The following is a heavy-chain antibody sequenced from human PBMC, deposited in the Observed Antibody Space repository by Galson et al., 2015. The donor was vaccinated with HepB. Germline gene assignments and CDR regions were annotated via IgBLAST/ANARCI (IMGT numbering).Heavy chain of an antibody. D-gene: IGHD7-27*01. CDR3: ARELGDYYYYGMDV. J-gene: IGHJ6*02. Sequence: SLRLSCAASGFTFDDYGMSWVRHAPGQGLEWVSGINWNGGSTGYADSVKGRFTISRDNAKNSLYLQMNSLRAEDTALYHCARELGDYYYYGMDVWGQGTTVTVSS. CDR2: INWNGGST. V-gene: IGHV3-20*01. CDR1: GFTFDDYG.